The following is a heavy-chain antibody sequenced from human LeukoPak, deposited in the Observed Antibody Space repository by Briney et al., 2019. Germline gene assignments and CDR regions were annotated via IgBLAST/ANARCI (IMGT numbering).Heavy chain of an antibody. CDR3: ARDIEAAGLFLDY. V-gene: IGHV3-7*01. Sequence: PGGSLRLSCAASGFTFRSYWMSWVRQAPGKGLVWVANMKYDGSENYYVDSVKGRFTISRDNAKNSLYLQLNSLRAEDTAVYYCARDIEAAGLFLDYWGQGTLVTVSS. CDR1: GFTFRSYW. CDR2: MKYDGSEN. J-gene: IGHJ4*02. D-gene: IGHD6-13*01.